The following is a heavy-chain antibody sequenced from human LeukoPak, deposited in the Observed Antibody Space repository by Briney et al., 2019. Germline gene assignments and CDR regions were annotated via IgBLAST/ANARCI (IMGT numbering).Heavy chain of an antibody. V-gene: IGHV3-48*01. Sequence: GGSLRLSCAASGFTFNTYSMNWVRQAPGKGLEWVSYISSSSSTIHYADSVKGRFTISRDNAKNSLHLQMNSLRAEDTAVYYCARGRGAVRWYYFDYWGQGTLVTVSS. CDR3: ARGRGAVRWYYFDY. CDR1: GFTFNTYS. CDR2: ISSSSSTI. J-gene: IGHJ4*02. D-gene: IGHD6-13*01.